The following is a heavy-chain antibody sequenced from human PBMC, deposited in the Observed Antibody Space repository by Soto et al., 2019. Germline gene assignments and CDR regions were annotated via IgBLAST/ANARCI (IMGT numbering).Heavy chain of an antibody. J-gene: IGHJ6*02. CDR2: IIPIFGTA. CDR1: GGTFSSYA. CDR3: ARKGFFEVTIFGVVNYYGMDV. D-gene: IGHD3-3*01. Sequence: QVQLVQSGAEVKKPGSSVKVSCKASGGTFSSYAISWVRQAPGQGLEWMGGIIPIFGTANYAQKFQGRVTITADNSTSTAYMELSSLRSEDTAVYYCARKGFFEVTIFGVVNYYGMDVWGQGTTVTVSS. V-gene: IGHV1-69*06.